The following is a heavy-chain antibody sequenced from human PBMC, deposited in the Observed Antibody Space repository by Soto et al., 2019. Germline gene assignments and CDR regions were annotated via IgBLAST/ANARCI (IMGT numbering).Heavy chain of an antibody. Sequence: SVKVSCKASGGTFSSYAISWVRQAPGQGLEWMGGIIPIFGTANYAQKFQGRVTITADESTSTAYMELSSLRSEDTAVYYCAISSHDSRGYYHLNFDYWVKGTPVTVSS. D-gene: IGHD3-22*01. CDR2: IIPIFGTA. V-gene: IGHV1-69*13. CDR1: GGTFSSYA. CDR3: AISSHDSRGYYHLNFDY. J-gene: IGHJ4*02.